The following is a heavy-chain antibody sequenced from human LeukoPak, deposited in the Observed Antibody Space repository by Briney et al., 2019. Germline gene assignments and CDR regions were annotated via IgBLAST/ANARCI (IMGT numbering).Heavy chain of an antibody. V-gene: IGHV3-21*01. Sequence: GGSLRLSCAASGFTFSSYSMNWVRQAPGKGLEWVSSISSSSSYIYYADSVKGQFTISRDHAKNSLYLQMNSLTAEDTAVYYCWAYYDSSGYFPSNWFDPWGQGTLVTVSS. CDR1: GFTFSSYS. D-gene: IGHD3-22*01. CDR2: ISSSSSYI. CDR3: WAYYDSSGYFPSNWFDP. J-gene: IGHJ5*02.